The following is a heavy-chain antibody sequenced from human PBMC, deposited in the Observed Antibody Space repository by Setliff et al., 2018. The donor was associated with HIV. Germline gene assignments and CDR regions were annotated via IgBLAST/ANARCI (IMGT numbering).Heavy chain of an antibody. CDR3: ARLGIFGVVIEGVDY. Sequence: SETLSLTCAVYGGSFSGHSWTWIRQPPGKGLEWIGEINRSGSANYNRSLKSRVTMSVDTSKRQFSLKLDSVTAADTAIYYCARLGIFGVVIEGVDYWGQGTLVTVSS. V-gene: IGHV4-34*01. D-gene: IGHD3-3*01. J-gene: IGHJ4*02. CDR2: INRSGSA. CDR1: GGSFSGHS.